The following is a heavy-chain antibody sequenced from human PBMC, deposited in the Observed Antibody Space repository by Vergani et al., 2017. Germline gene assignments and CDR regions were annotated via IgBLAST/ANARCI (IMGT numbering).Heavy chain of an antibody. CDR2: ISGSGGST. V-gene: IGHV3-23*01. D-gene: IGHD3-3*01. Sequence: EVQLLESGGGLVQPGGSLRLSCAASGFTFSSYAMSWVRQAPGKGLEWVSAISGSGGSTYYADSVKGRFTISIDNSKNTLYLQMNSLRAEDTAVYYCAKDRRSGGDYDFCDYWSQGTLVTVSS. J-gene: IGHJ4*02. CDR3: AKDRRSGGDYDFCDY. CDR1: GFTFSSYA.